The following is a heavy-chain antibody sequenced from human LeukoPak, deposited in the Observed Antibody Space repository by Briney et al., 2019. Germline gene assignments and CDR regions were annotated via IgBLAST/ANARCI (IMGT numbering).Heavy chain of an antibody. J-gene: IGHJ4*02. Sequence: SQTLSLTCAISGDSVSSNSAAWTWIRQSPSRGLKWLGRTYFRSKWYNDYAVSVKSRITINPDTSKNQFSLQLNSVTPEDTAVYYCARDRDSIEAHGYFDYWSQGTLVTVSS. V-gene: IGHV6-1*01. CDR2: TYFRSKWYN. CDR1: GDSVSSNSAA. D-gene: IGHD3-3*02. CDR3: ARDRDSIEAHGYFDY.